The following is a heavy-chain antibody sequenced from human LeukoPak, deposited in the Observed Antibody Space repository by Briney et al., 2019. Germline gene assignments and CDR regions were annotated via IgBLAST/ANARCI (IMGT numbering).Heavy chain of an antibody. V-gene: IGHV4-39*01. Sequence: SETLSLTCTVSGGSISSSSYYWGWIRQPPGKGLEWTGSIFYSGSTYYNPSLKSRVTISVDTSKNQFSLKPSSVTASDTAMYYCARLGYCDSSSCYLHYHYYMDVWGKGTTVTVSS. CDR1: GGSISSSSYY. D-gene: IGHD2-2*01. J-gene: IGHJ6*03. CDR2: IFYSGST. CDR3: ARLGYCDSSSCYLHYHYYMDV.